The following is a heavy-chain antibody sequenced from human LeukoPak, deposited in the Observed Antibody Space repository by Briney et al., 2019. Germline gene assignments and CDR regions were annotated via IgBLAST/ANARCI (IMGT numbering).Heavy chain of an antibody. V-gene: IGHV3-30*04. CDR2: IAYDGSNE. CDR1: GFTFNNYG. D-gene: IGHD3-3*01. Sequence: PGRSLRLSGVVSGFTFNNYGMHWVRQAPGKGLDWVASIAYDGSNENYAESVKGRFTISRDNSKNTLYMQMNSLRAEDTAVYYCARPSGSVTIFGVVDYLDYWGQGSLVTVSS. CDR3: ARPSGSVTIFGVVDYLDY. J-gene: IGHJ4*02.